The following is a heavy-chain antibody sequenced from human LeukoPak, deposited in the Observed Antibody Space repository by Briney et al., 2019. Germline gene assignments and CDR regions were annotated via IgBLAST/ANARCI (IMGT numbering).Heavy chain of an antibody. J-gene: IGHJ3*02. CDR1: GFTFSNYA. Sequence: GRSLRLSCAASGFTFSNYAMHWVRQAPGKGLEWVAVVSYDGDNEYYADSVKGRFTISRDNSKNTLYLQMNSLGPDDTALYYCARDRDIAAAGVGNTFDIWGQGTMVTVSS. CDR2: VSYDGDNE. CDR3: ARDRDIAAAGVGNTFDI. V-gene: IGHV3-30-3*01. D-gene: IGHD6-13*01.